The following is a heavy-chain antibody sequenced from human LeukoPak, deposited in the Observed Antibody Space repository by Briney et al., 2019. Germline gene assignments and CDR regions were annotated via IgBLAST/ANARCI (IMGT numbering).Heavy chain of an antibody. V-gene: IGHV1-69*01. CDR2: IIPIFGTA. J-gene: IGHJ4*02. CDR3: ARAHYYDSSGYYDY. D-gene: IGHD3-22*01. Sequence: PVKVSCKASGGTFSSYAISWVRQAPGQGLEWMGGIIPIFGTANYAQKFQGRVTITADESTSTAYMELSSLRSEDTAVYYCARAHYYDSSGYYDYWGQGTLVTVSS. CDR1: GGTFSSYA.